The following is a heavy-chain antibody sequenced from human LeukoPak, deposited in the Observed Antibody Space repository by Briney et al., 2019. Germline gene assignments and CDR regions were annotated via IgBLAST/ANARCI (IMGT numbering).Heavy chain of an antibody. CDR3: AKDSGATIMGDWFDP. J-gene: IGHJ5*02. CDR1: GFTFSSYA. Sequence: PGGSLRLSCAASGFTFSSYAMGWVRQAPGKGLEWVSAISGSGGSTYYADSVKGRFTISRDNSKNTLYLQMNSLRAEDTAAYYCAKDSGATIMGDWFDPWGQGTLVTVSS. CDR2: ISGSGGST. V-gene: IGHV3-23*01. D-gene: IGHD5-12*01.